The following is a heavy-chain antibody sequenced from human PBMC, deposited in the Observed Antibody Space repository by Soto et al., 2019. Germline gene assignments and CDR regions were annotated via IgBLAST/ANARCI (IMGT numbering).Heavy chain of an antibody. Sequence: QVQLVQSGAEVKKPGSSVKVSCKASGGTFSSYAINWVRQAPGQGLEWMGGIIPIFGTANYAQKFKGRVKITADESTSTAYMELSSLRSEDTAVYYCARGRGGSSYYYYGMDVWGQGPTVTVSS. J-gene: IGHJ6*02. CDR1: GGTFSSYA. V-gene: IGHV1-69*12. CDR2: IIPIFGTA. D-gene: IGHD2-15*01. CDR3: ARGRGGSSYYYYGMDV.